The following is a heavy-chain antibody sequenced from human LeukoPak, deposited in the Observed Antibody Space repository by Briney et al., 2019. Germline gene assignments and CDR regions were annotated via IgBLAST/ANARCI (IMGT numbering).Heavy chain of an antibody. J-gene: IGHJ3*02. V-gene: IGHV3-53*01. CDR3: ARVSRDYYGSGREGAFDI. D-gene: IGHD3-10*01. Sequence: GGSLRLSCAASGLTVSSNYMSWVRQAPGKGLEWVSVIYSGGSTYYADSVKGRFTISRDNSKNTLYLQMNSLRAEDTAVYYCARVSRDYYGSGREGAFDIWGQGTMVTVSS. CDR1: GLTVSSNY. CDR2: IYSGGST.